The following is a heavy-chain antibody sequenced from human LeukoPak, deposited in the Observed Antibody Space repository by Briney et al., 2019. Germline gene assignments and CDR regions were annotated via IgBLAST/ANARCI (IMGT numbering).Heavy chain of an antibody. V-gene: IGHV4-4*07. CDR2: IYTSGST. J-gene: IGHJ4*02. CDR1: GGSISSYY. D-gene: IGHD3-10*01. Sequence: PSETLSLTCTVSGGSISSYYWSWIRQPAGKGLEWIGRIYTSGSTNYNPSLKSRVTMSVDTSKKQFSLKLSSVTTAEKPVYYCARSDYYGSALFDYWGQGTLVTVSS. CDR3: ARSDYYGSALFDY.